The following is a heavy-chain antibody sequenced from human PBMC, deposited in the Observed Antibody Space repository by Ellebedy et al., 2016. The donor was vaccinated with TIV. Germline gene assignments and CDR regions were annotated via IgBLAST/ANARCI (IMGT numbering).Heavy chain of an antibody. Sequence: ASVKVSCKTSGYVFTAYYIHWVRQAPGQGLEWMGWINPDSGGTNPPQKFQGRVTMTRDTSVNTAYMELSRLQSDDTAVHYCARVLRATSGMDVWGQGTTVIVS. V-gene: IGHV1-2*02. CDR1: GYVFTAYY. D-gene: IGHD4/OR15-4a*01. CDR3: ARVLRATSGMDV. CDR2: INPDSGGT. J-gene: IGHJ6*02.